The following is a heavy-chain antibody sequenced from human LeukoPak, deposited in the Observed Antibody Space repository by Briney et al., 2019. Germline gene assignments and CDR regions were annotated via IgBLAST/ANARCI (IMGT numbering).Heavy chain of an antibody. J-gene: IGHJ4*02. Sequence: GGSLRLSCEASGFTFSNYEMNWVRQAPGQWLEWVSYISSSGDKIYHADSVKGRFTISRDNVKNSLHLQMDSLRAEDTAVYYCARFFPSAASSDCWGQGTLVTVSS. V-gene: IGHV3-48*03. CDR1: GFTFSNYE. CDR3: ARFFPSAASSDC. D-gene: IGHD6-13*01. CDR2: ISSSGDKI.